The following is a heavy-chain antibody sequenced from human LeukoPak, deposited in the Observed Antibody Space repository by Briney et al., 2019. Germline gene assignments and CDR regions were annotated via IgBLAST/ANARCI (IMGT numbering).Heavy chain of an antibody. V-gene: IGHV4-59*12. CDR2: IYYSGST. J-gene: IGHJ6*02. CDR3: ARGGEDSSGLNSYYYYGMDV. Sequence: SETLSLTCTVSGGSISSYYWSWLRQPPGKGLEWIGYIYYSGSTNYNPSLKSRVTISVDTSKNQFSLRLSSVTAADTAVYYCARGGEDSSGLNSYYYYGMDVWGQGTTVTVSS. D-gene: IGHD3-22*01. CDR1: GGSISSYY.